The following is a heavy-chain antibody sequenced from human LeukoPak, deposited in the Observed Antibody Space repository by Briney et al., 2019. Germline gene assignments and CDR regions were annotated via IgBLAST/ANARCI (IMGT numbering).Heavy chain of an antibody. Sequence: ASVKVSCKASGYTFTSYDINWVRQATGQGLEWMGWMNPNSGNTGYAQKFQGRVTMTRNTSISTAYMELSSLRSEDTAVYYCARGYSSGWSMNYYYYYMDVWGKGTTVTISS. V-gene: IGHV1-8*01. J-gene: IGHJ6*03. CDR2: MNPNSGNT. D-gene: IGHD6-19*01. CDR3: ARGYSSGWSMNYYYYYMDV. CDR1: GYTFTSYD.